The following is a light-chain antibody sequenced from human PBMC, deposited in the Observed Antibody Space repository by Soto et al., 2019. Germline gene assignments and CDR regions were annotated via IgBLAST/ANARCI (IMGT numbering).Light chain of an antibody. Sequence: QSALTQPASVSGSPGQSITISCTGTSSDVGGYNYVSWYQQHPGKAPKLMIYDVSNRPSGVCNRFSGSKSSNTASLTISGLQAEDEGDYYCSSYTSSSTLFGGGTKVTVL. CDR2: DVS. CDR1: SSDVGGYNY. J-gene: IGLJ2*01. CDR3: SSYTSSSTL. V-gene: IGLV2-14*01.